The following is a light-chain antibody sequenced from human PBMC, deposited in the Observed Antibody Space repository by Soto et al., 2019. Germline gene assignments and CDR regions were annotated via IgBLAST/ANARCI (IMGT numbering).Light chain of an antibody. Sequence: QSALTQPASVSGSPGQSITISCTGTSSDVGRYNHVSWYQQHPGKAPKLMIYEVSNRPSGVSNRFSGSKSGNTASLTISGLQAEDEADYYCSSYTSSSPYVFGTGTKVTVL. CDR2: EVS. J-gene: IGLJ1*01. CDR3: SSYTSSSPYV. CDR1: SSDVGRYNH. V-gene: IGLV2-14*01.